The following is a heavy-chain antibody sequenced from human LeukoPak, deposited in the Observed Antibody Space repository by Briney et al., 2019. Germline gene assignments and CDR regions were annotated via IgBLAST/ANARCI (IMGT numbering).Heavy chain of an antibody. J-gene: IGHJ3*02. V-gene: IGHV3-23*01. CDR2: IAGGGSST. CDR1: GFTFSFYA. D-gene: IGHD2-2*01. Sequence: GGSLRLSCAASGFTFSFYAMSWVRQAPGKGLEWVSAIAGGGSSTYYADSVKGRFTISRDNSKNTLYLQMNSLRVEDTAVYYCVKDPDPRYCSSTSCSPIWGQGTMVTVSS. CDR3: VKDPDPRYCSSTSCSPI.